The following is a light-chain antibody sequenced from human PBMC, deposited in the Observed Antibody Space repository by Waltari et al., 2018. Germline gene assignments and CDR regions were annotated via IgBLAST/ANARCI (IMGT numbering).Light chain of an antibody. J-gene: IGKJ2*01. CDR1: QTIRTN. CDR2: GAS. CDR3: QQYNNWPPGDT. V-gene: IGKV3-15*01. Sequence: ETVMTQSPASLSVSPGERATLSCRASQTIRTNLAWYLHKPGQAPRLLIHGASTRAPGIPARFSGSGSGTEFTLTISSLQSEDSAVYYCQQYNNWPPGDTFGQGTRLEVK.